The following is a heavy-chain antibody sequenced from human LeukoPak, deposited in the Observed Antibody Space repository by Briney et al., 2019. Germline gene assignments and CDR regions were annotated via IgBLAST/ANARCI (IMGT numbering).Heavy chain of an antibody. D-gene: IGHD5-18*01. CDR1: GGSISSYY. CDR3: ARGTDTAMAKFDY. V-gene: IGHV4-59*06. Sequence: PSETLSLTCSVSGGSISSYYWSWTRQHPGKGLEWIGYIYYSGSTYYNPSLKSRVTISVDTSKNQFSLKLSSVTAADTAVYYCARGTDTAMAKFDYWGQGTLVTVSS. CDR2: IYYSGST. J-gene: IGHJ4*02.